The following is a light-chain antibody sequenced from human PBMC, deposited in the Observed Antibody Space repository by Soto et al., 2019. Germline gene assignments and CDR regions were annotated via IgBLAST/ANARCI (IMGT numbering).Light chain of an antibody. CDR1: QSVSSSY. J-gene: IGKJ3*01. CDR2: GAS. V-gene: IGKV3-20*01. CDR3: KQYGSSLLFT. Sequence: EIVLTQSPGTLSLSPGVRATLSCRASQSVSSSYLAWYQQKPGQAPRLLIYGASSRATGIPDRFSGSGSGTEFTLTISRLEPEDFAVYYCKQYGSSLLFTFGPGTKVDIK.